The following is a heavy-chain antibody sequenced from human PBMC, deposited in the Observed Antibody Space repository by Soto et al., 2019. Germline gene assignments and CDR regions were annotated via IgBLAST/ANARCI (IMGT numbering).Heavy chain of an antibody. CDR2: INPNSGGT. CDR3: ARDSLPIAAAGTGYYYGMDV. CDR1: GYTFTGYY. J-gene: IGHJ6*02. Sequence: ASVKVSCKASGYTFTGYYMHWVRQAPGQGLEWMGWINPNSGGTNYAQKFQGWVTMTRATSISTAYMELSRLRSDDTAVYYCARDSLPIAAAGTGYYYGMDVWGQGTTVTVSS. D-gene: IGHD6-13*01. V-gene: IGHV1-2*04.